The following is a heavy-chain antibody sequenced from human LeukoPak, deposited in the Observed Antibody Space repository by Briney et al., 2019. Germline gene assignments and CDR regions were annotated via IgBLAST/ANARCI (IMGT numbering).Heavy chain of an antibody. CDR1: GFTFRIYW. V-gene: IGHV3-7*01. Sequence: GGSLRLSCAASGFTFRIYWLTWVRQAPGQGLEWVANIKQDGSEKHYVDSVKGRFTISRDNAKNSLYLQMNSLRGEDTAVYYCARDRQIAYWGQGTLVTVSS. CDR2: IKQDGSEK. J-gene: IGHJ4*02. CDR3: ARDRQIAY.